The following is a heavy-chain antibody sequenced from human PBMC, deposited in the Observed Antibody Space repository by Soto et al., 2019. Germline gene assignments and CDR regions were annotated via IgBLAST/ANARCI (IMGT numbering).Heavy chain of an antibody. CDR1: GYTFTSYA. CDR3: ARGGTPIDD. V-gene: IGHV1-3*01. Sequence: ASVKVSCKASGYTFTSYAMHWVRQAPGQRLEWMGWINAGNGNTKYSQKFQGRVTITRDTYASTAYMEVRSLRFDDTAVYYCARGGTPIDDWGQGTLVTVSS. D-gene: IGHD3-16*01. CDR2: INAGNGNT. J-gene: IGHJ4*02.